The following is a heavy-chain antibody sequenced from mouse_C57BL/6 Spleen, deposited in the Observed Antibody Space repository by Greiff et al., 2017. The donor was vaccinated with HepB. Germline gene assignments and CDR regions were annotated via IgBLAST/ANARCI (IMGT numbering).Heavy chain of an antibody. D-gene: IGHD2-4*01. CDR2: ISSGGDYI. CDR1: GFTFSSYA. Sequence: DVHLVESGEGLVKPGGSLKLSCAASGFTFSSYAMSWVRQTQEKRLEWVAYISSGGDYIYYADTVKGRFTISRDNARNTLYLQMSSLKSEDTAMYYCTREGPSNYDGAYWGQGTLVTVSA. V-gene: IGHV5-9-1*02. J-gene: IGHJ3*01. CDR3: TREGPSNYDGAY.